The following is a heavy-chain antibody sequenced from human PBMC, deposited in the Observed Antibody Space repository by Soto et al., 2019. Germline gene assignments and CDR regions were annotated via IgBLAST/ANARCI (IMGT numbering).Heavy chain of an antibody. V-gene: IGHV4-34*01. D-gene: IGHD6-25*01. CDR3: SSIPYAGGYSYEGIDS. Sequence: SETLSLTCAVYGGSFSGYYWSWIRQPPGKGLEWIGEINHSGSTNYNPSLKSRVTISVDTSKNQFSLKLSSVTAADTAIYYCSSIPYAGGYSYEGIDSWGRRTLVTVS. CDR2: INHSGST. CDR1: GGSFSGYY. J-gene: IGHJ4*02.